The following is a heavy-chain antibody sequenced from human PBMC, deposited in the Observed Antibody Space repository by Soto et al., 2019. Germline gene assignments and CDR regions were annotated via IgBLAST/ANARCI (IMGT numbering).Heavy chain of an antibody. V-gene: IGHV4-61*01. J-gene: IGHJ4*02. CDR2: IYYSGST. CDR1: GGSVSSGTYY. CDR3: ARGRYGDYDY. D-gene: IGHD4-17*01. Sequence: QVQLQEPGPGLVKPSETLSLTCTVSGGSVSSGTYYWSWIRQPPGKRLEWIGYIYYSGSTSYNPSFKSRVTISLDTSKKQFSLKLRYVTAADTAIYYCARGRYGDYDYWGQGTLVTVSS.